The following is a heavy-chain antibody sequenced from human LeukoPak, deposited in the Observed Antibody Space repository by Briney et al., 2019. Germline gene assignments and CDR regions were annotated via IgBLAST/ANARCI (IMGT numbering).Heavy chain of an antibody. CDR2: ISPDGSSA. Sequence: PGGSLRLSCAASGFTFSNAWMSWVRQAPGKGLVWVARISPDGSSALSADSVRGRFTISRDNADNTLYLQLNSLRAEDTAVYYCARVSFCPRCHFDYWGQGTLVTVSS. CDR3: ARVSFCPRCHFDY. J-gene: IGHJ4*02. CDR1: GFTFSNAW. V-gene: IGHV3-74*03. D-gene: IGHD2/OR15-2a*01.